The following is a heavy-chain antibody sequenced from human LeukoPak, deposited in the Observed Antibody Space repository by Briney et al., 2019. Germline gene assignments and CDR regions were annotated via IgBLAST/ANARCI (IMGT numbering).Heavy chain of an antibody. J-gene: IGHJ5*02. V-gene: IGHV1-69*06. CDR2: INTIFGTD. Sequence: SVTVSCKASGCTFSSYAISWVRQAPAQGLEWVGGINTIFGTDHNAQKFHDRVTITADISTNTVYMEQSNLRSEDTAMYYCARDEEGDCGGDCYNWFAPWGQGTLVTVSS. CDR3: ARDEEGDCGGDCYNWFAP. D-gene: IGHD2-21*02. CDR1: GCTFSSYA.